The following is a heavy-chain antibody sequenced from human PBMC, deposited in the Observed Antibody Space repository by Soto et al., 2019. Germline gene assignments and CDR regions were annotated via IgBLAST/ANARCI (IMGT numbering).Heavy chain of an antibody. V-gene: IGHV4-38-2*02. Sequence: PSQTLSVTCAVSGYSISSGCFWGWIRQPPGKGLEWIANMYHDGNTHYNPSLKSRVTMSVDTSKNQFSLKLNSVTAADTAVYYCARESYSGYHSYAYWGQGILVTVS. CDR2: MYHDGNT. CDR1: GYSISSGCF. J-gene: IGHJ4*02. D-gene: IGHD5-12*01. CDR3: ARESYSGYHSYAY.